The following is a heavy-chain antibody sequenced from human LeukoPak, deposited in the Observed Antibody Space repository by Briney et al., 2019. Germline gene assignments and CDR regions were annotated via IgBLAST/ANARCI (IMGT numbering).Heavy chain of an antibody. Sequence: PGGSLRLSCAASGFTFSSYGMHWVRQAPGKGLEWVAFIRYDGSNKYYADSVKGRFTISRDNSKNTLYLQMNSLRAEDTAVYYCARVRGESRGNGFDIWGQGTMVTVSS. CDR1: GFTFSSYG. V-gene: IGHV3-30*02. D-gene: IGHD3-10*01. CDR2: IRYDGSNK. CDR3: ARVRGESRGNGFDI. J-gene: IGHJ3*02.